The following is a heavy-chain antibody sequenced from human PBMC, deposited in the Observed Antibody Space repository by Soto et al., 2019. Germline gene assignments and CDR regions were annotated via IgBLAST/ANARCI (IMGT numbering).Heavy chain of an antibody. CDR2: INPNSGGT. V-gene: IGHV1-2*02. J-gene: IGHJ4*02. CDR1: GYTFTGYY. D-gene: IGHD2-15*01. CDR3: ARDLAKGGGSAGFDY. Sequence: QVQLVQSGAEVKKPGASVKVSCKASGYTFTGYYIHWVRQAPGQGLEWMGWINPNSGGTKYPQKFQGRVTMPRDTSIRTVYMSLTGLKSDDTAVYFCARDLAKGGGSAGFDYWGQGTLVAVSS.